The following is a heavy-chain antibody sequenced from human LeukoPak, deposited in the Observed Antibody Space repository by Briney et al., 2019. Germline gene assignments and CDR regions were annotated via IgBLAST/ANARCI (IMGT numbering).Heavy chain of an antibody. CDR2: IYHSGST. CDR3: ARAGSGSRIWSGYYTGPYYYYMDV. J-gene: IGHJ6*03. CDR1: GGSISSGGYS. D-gene: IGHD3-3*01. Sequence: SETLSLTCAVSGGSISSGGYSWSWIRQPPGKGLEWIGYIYHSGSTYYNPSLKSRVTISVDRSKNQFSLKLSSVTAADTAVYYCARAGSGSRIWSGYYTGPYYYYMDVWGKGTTVTVSS. V-gene: IGHV4-30-2*01.